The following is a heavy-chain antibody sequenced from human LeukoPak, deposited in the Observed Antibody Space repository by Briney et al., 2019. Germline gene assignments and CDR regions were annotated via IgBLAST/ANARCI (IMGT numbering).Heavy chain of an antibody. CDR3: ARGDGVEWYYFDY. CDR2: SNPNNGGT. D-gene: IGHD2-8*01. CDR1: LYTFTRYY. J-gene: IGHJ4*02. Sequence: ASVPVTFMACLYTFTRYYMHWVRQAPGQGLEWMGGSNPNNGGTNYAQKFQGRVTMTLDTSNSTAYMELNRLRSVDTAIHYCARGDGVEWYYFDYWGQGTLVTVSS. V-gene: IGHV1-2*02.